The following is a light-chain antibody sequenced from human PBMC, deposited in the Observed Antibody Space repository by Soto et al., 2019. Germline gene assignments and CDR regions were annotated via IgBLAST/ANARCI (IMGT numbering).Light chain of an antibody. V-gene: IGLV2-14*01. CDR1: SSDVGAYNY. CDR2: EVS. CDR3: SSYGGSKV. Sequence: QSALTQPASVSGSPGQSITISCTGTSSDVGAYNYVSWYQQHPGKAPKLMIYEVSNRPSGVSNRFSGSKSGNTASLTISGLQAEDEADYYCSSYGGSKVFGGGTKLTVL. J-gene: IGLJ2*01.